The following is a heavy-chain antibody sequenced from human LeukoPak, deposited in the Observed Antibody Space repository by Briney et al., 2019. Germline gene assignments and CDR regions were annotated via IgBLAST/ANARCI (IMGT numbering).Heavy chain of an antibody. J-gene: IGHJ4*02. CDR1: GFTFSSYA. D-gene: IGHD3-22*01. CDR2: ISGSGGST. V-gene: IGHV3-23*01. CDR3: AKDSSAGPTKRPMSGIVVVITYFDY. Sequence: HPWGSLSLSCAASGFTFSSYAMSWVRQAPGKGLEWVSAISGSGGSTYYADSVKGRFTISRDNSKNTLYLQMNSLRAEDTAVYYCAKDSSAGPTKRPMSGIVVVITYFDYWGQGTLVTVSS.